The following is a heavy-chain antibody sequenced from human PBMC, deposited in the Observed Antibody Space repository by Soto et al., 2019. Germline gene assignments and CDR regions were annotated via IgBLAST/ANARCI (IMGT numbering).Heavy chain of an antibody. D-gene: IGHD1-1*01. V-gene: IGHV3-74*01. J-gene: IGHJ4*02. CDR1: GFTFSSYW. CDR3: TRDPPGTGIDY. CDR2: INTDGSST. Sequence: GGSLRLSCAVSGFTFSSYWMHWVRQAPGKGLVWVSRINTDGSSTSYADSVKGRFTISRDNAKNTLYLQMISLGAEDTAVYYCTRDPPGTGIDYWGQGTLVTVSS.